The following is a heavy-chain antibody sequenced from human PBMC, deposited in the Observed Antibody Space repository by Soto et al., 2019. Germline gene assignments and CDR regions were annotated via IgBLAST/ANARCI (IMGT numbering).Heavy chain of an antibody. CDR1: GFTFTNYA. CDR2: ISYDGSHK. D-gene: IGHD7-27*01. V-gene: IGHV3-30-3*01. CDR3: ARKGDPTNWGSGNAFDV. Sequence: QVQLVESGGGVVQTGRSLRLSCAASGFTFTNYAIHWVRQAPGKGLEWVAVISYDGSHKYYADSVKGRFTISRDNSKNTLYLQMNSLRVEDTAVYYCARKGDPTNWGSGNAFDVWGQGTMVTVSS. J-gene: IGHJ3*01.